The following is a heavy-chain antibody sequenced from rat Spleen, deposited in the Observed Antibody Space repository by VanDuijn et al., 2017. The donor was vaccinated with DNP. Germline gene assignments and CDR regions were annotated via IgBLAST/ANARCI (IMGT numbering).Heavy chain of an antibody. J-gene: IGHJ2*01. CDR3: ARQELQWSHFDY. D-gene: IGHD1-1*01. Sequence: EVQLVESGGGLVQPGRSLKLSCAASGFIFSDYAMTWVRQAPKKGPEWVARINYDGSRIYYRDSVRDRFTISRDNTKSTLYLQMDSLRSEDMATYYCARQELQWSHFDYWGQGVMVTVSS. CDR2: INYDGSRI. V-gene: IGHV5-17*01. CDR1: GFIFSDYA.